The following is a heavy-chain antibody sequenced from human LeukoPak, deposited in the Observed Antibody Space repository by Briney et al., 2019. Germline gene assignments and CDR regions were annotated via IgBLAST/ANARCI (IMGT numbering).Heavy chain of an antibody. CDR2: IYYSGST. D-gene: IGHD5-12*01. J-gene: IGHJ3*02. Sequence: SETLSLTCTVSGGSISSYYWSWIRQPPGKGLEWIGYIYYSGSTNYNPSLKSRVTISVDTSKNQFSLKLSSVTAADTAVYYCARLDGTWIRAFDIWGQGTMVTVSS. CDR1: GGSISSYY. CDR3: ARLDGTWIRAFDI. V-gene: IGHV4-59*01.